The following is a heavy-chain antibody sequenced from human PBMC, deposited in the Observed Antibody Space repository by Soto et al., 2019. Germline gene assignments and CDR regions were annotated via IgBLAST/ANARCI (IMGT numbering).Heavy chain of an antibody. Sequence: DVQLVESGGDFVKPGGSLRLSCAVSGFTFSGAWMSWVRQAPGKGLEWVGRIKSKRDGETTDYTAPVKGRFTISRDDSKNTLYLQMNSLKDEDTAVYYCSTVQPWDARWAHFDYWGQGTLVTVSS. D-gene: IGHD1-26*01. CDR3: STVQPWDARWAHFDY. V-gene: IGHV3-15*01. CDR1: GFTFSGAW. CDR2: IKSKRDGETT. J-gene: IGHJ4*02.